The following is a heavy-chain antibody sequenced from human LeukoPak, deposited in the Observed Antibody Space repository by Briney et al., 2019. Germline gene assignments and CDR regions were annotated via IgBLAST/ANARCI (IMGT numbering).Heavy chain of an antibody. Sequence: ASVKVSCKASGGTFSSYAISWVRQAPGQGLEWMGGIIPIFGTANYAQKFQGRVTITADESTSTAYMELSGLRSEDTAVYYCARDFSSSGGFDYWGQGTLVTVSS. J-gene: IGHJ4*02. CDR2: IIPIFGTA. V-gene: IGHV1-69*13. CDR3: ARDFSSSGGFDY. CDR1: GGTFSSYA. D-gene: IGHD6-13*01.